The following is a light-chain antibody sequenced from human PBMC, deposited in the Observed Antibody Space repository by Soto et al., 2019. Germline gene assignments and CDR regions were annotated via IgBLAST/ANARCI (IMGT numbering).Light chain of an antibody. CDR1: QSVSSN. J-gene: IGKJ4*01. V-gene: IGKV3-15*01. Sequence: EIVMTQSPATLSVSPWERATLSCRASQSVSSNLAWYQQKPGQAPRLLIYGASTRVTGIPARLSGSGSGTEFTLTISSLQSEDFAVYYCQQYNNWPQLTFGGGNKVEIK. CDR2: GAS. CDR3: QQYNNWPQLT.